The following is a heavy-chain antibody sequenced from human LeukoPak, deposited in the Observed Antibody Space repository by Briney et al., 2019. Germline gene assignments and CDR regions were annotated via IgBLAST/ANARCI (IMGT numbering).Heavy chain of an antibody. Sequence: ASVKVSCKASGYTFTGYYMHWVQQAPGQGLEWMGWINPNSGGTNYAQKFQGRVTMTRDTSISTAYMELSRLRSDDTAVYYCARNAYSSGWYDYFDYWGQGTLVTVSS. CDR1: GYTFTGYY. J-gene: IGHJ4*02. CDR2: INPNSGGT. D-gene: IGHD6-19*01. V-gene: IGHV1-2*02. CDR3: ARNAYSSGWYDYFDY.